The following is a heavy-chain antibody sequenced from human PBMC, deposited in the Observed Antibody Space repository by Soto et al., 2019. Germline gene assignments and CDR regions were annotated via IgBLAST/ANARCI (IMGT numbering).Heavy chain of an antibody. D-gene: IGHD3-10*01. CDR3: ARGEAIGDDP. V-gene: IGHV3-7*01. CDR2: IKQDGSEK. J-gene: IGHJ5*02. CDR1: GLTFSSYW. Sequence: GGSLRLSCAASGLTFSSYWMTWVRQAPGKGLEWVANIKQDGSEKYYVDSVEGRFTISRDNAKNSLYLQMNNLRVEDTAVYYCARGEAIGDDPWGHGTLVTVSS.